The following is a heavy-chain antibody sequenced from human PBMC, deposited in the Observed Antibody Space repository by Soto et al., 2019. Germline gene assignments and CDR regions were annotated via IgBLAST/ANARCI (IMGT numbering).Heavy chain of an antibody. D-gene: IGHD2-2*02. CDR1: GFTFSDYY. Sequence: QVQLVESGGGLVKPGGSLRLSCAASGFTFSDYYMSWIRQAPGKGLEWVSYISSSGSTIYYADSVKGRFTISRDNAKNSLYLQMNSLRAEDTAVYYCARVPRVPAAIFPVWWFDLWGQGTLVTVSS. CDR3: ARVPRVPAAIFPVWWFDL. CDR2: ISSSGSTI. J-gene: IGHJ5*02. V-gene: IGHV3-11*01.